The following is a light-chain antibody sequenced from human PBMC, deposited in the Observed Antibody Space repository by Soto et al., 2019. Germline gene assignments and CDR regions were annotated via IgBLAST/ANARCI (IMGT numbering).Light chain of an antibody. V-gene: IGKV1-5*01. Sequence: DIQMTQSPSTLAASLVYRVTITCRASQTIFSWLAWYQQKPGKAPKLLIYDASSLESGVPSRFSGSGSGTEFTLTISSLQPDDFATYYCQQYSVYWTFGQGTKVDIK. CDR1: QTIFSW. J-gene: IGKJ1*01. CDR2: DAS. CDR3: QQYSVYWT.